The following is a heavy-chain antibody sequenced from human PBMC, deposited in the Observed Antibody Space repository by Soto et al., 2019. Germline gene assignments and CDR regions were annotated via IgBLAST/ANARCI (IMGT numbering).Heavy chain of an antibody. V-gene: IGHV4-59*01. CDR1: GGSISSNY. CDR3: ARAVLPATAPFDY. D-gene: IGHD2-2*01. CDR2: IYYSGST. J-gene: IGHJ4*02. Sequence: PSETLSLTCIVSGGSISSNYWSWIRQPPGKGLEWIGYIYYSGSTNYNPSLKSRVTISVDTSKNQFSLKLSSVTAADTAVYYCARAVLPATAPFDYWGQGTLVTVSS.